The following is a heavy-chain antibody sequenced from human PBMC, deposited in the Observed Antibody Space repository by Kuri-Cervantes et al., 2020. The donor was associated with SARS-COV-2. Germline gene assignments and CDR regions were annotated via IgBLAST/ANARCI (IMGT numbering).Heavy chain of an antibody. D-gene: IGHD3-16*01. CDR2: INNSGGST. Sequence: GESLKISCAASGFTFSTYAMNWVRQAPGKRLEWVSTINNSGGSTYYADSVEGRFTNSRDNFKNTLYLQMNSLRAEDTAVYYCAKVIYSGGGAFDIWGQGTVVTVSS. J-gene: IGHJ3*02. V-gene: IGHV3-23*01. CDR3: AKVIYSGGGAFDI. CDR1: GFTFSTYA.